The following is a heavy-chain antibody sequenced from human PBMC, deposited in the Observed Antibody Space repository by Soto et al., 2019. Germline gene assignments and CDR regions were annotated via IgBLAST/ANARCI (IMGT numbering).Heavy chain of an antibody. CDR1: GGSTSSDNY. D-gene: IGHD3-16*01. V-gene: IGHV4-30-4*01. CDR3: AREGGESSDGLYYFDS. J-gene: IGHJ4*02. CDR2: IYYSGNT. Sequence: SETLSLTCTVSGGSTSSDNYWSWIRQPPGKGLEWIGHIYYSGNTDYNQSLKSRLAISIDTSKNQFSLKLSSVTAADTAVYFCAREGGESSDGLYYFDSWGQGSLVTVSS.